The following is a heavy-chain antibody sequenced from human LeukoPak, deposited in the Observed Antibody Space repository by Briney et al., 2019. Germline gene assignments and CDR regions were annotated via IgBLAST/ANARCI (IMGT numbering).Heavy chain of an antibody. V-gene: IGHV3-23*01. CDR1: GFTFSSYA. CDR2: ISASGGST. CDR3: AKDLSEPIISGSQGVFDY. D-gene: IGHD1-26*01. Sequence: GGSLRLSCAASGFTFSSYAMSWVRQAPRKGLEWVSGISASGGSTYYADSVKGRLTISRDNSKNTLYLQMNSLRAEDTAVYYCAKDLSEPIISGSQGVFDYWGQGTLVTVSS. J-gene: IGHJ4*02.